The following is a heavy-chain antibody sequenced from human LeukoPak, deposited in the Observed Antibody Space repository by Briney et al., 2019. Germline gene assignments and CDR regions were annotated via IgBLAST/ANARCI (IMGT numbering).Heavy chain of an antibody. CDR1: GFTFSSYD. CDR3: ARADSSGGFDY. Sequence: GGSLGLSCAASGFTFSSYDMHWVRHATGKGLEWVSAIGTAGDTYYPGSVKGRFTISRENAKNSLYLQMNSLRAGDTAVYYCARADSSGGFDYWGQGTLVTVSS. D-gene: IGHD3-22*01. V-gene: IGHV3-13*01. J-gene: IGHJ4*02. CDR2: IGTAGDT.